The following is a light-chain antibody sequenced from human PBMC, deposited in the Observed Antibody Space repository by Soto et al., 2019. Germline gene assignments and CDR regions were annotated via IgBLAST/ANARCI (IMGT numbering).Light chain of an antibody. Sequence: QSVLTQPASVAGSPGQSITISCHRTSHAVGGYNYVSWYQHHPGKAPKLIIYDVTNRPSGVSNPFSGSKSGNTASLTISGLQPEDEADYYCSSYTTSNTRQIVFGTGTKVTGL. CDR1: SHAVGGYNY. CDR2: DVT. V-gene: IGLV2-14*03. CDR3: SSYTTSNTRQIV. J-gene: IGLJ1*01.